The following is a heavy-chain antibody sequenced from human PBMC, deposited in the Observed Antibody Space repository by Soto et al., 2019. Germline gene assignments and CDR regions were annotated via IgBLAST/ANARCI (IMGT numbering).Heavy chain of an antibody. CDR2: INHSGGT. D-gene: IGHD3-10*01. CDR1: GGSFSGYY. J-gene: IGHJ5*02. V-gene: IGHV4-34*01. Sequence: NPSETLSLTCAVYGGSFSGYYWSWIRQPPGKGLEWIGEINHSGGTIYNPSLKSRVTISVDTSKNQFSLKLSSVTAADTAVYYCARGRGTKLLMVRAPWFDPWGQGTLVTVSS. CDR3: ARGRGTKLLMVRAPWFDP.